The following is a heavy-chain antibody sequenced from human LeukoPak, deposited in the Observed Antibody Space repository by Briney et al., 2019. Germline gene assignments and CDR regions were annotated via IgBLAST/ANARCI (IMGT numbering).Heavy chain of an antibody. D-gene: IGHD3-3*01. J-gene: IGHJ4*02. CDR3: ARYYDFWSGYYESFDY. CDR2: IWYDGSNK. Sequence: GALRLSCAASGFTFSSYGMHWVRQAPGKGLEWVAVIWYDGSNKYYADSVKGRFTISRDNAKNSLYLQMNSLRAEDTAVYYCARYYDFWSGYYESFDYWGQGTLVTVSS. V-gene: IGHV3-33*03. CDR1: GFTFSSYG.